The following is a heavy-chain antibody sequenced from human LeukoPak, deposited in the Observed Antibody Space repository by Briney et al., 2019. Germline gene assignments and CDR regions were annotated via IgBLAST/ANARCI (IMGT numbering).Heavy chain of an antibody. CDR3: ARSVDY. Sequence: GGSLRLSCAASGFTFSSYAMHWVRQAPGKGLEWVAVISYDGSNRYYADSVKGRFTISRDNSKNTLYLQMNSLRAEDTAVYYCARSVDYWGQGTLVTVSS. V-gene: IGHV3-30-3*01. CDR1: GFTFSSYA. J-gene: IGHJ4*02. CDR2: ISYDGSNR.